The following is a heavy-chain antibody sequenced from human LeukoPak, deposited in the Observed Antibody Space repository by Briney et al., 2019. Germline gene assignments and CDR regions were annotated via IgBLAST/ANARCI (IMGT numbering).Heavy chain of an antibody. J-gene: IGHJ4*02. D-gene: IGHD6-19*01. CDR2: INPSGGVT. CDR3: ARRIAVAGNGGYYFDY. CDR1: GYTFTNFY. V-gene: IGHV1-46*01. Sequence: ASVKVSCKASGYTFTNFYMHWVRQAPGQGLEWRGRINPSGGVTDYVQKFQGRVTMTRDTSTSTVYMELSSLRSEDTAVYFCARRIAVAGNGGYYFDYWGQGTLVTVSS.